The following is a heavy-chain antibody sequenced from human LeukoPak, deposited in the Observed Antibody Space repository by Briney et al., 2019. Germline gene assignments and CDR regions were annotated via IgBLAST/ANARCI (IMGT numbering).Heavy chain of an antibody. CDR2: ISYSGTT. CDR3: ARLIVGATES. Sequence: PGGSLRLSCAASGFTFSNAYMNWVRQPPGMGLEWIGSISYSGTTYYSPSLKSRVTISVDTSKNQLSLKLSSVTAADTAVYYCARLIVGATESWGQGTLVTVSP. CDR1: GFTFSNAY. D-gene: IGHD1-26*01. J-gene: IGHJ5*02. V-gene: IGHV4-39*01.